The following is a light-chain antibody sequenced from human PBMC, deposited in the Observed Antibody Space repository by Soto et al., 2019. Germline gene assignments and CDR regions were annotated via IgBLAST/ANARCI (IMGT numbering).Light chain of an antibody. V-gene: IGLV2-18*02. CDR3: SSYTSASRYV. Sequence: VLTQPPSVSGSPGQSVTISCTGTSSDVGKYDRVSWYQQPPGTAPRLIMYEVTNRPSGVPARFSGSKSGNTASLTISGLQAEDEADYFCSSYTSASRYVFGAGTKVTVL. CDR1: SSDVGKYDR. J-gene: IGLJ1*01. CDR2: EVT.